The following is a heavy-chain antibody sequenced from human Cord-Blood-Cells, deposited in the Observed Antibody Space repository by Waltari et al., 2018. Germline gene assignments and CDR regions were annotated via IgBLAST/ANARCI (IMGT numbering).Heavy chain of an antibody. J-gene: IGHJ4*02. Sequence: QVQLQQWGPGLLKPSETLSLTCAVYGGSFSGYYWPWIRQPPGKGLEWIGEINHSGSTNYNPSLKSRVTISVDTSKNQFSLKLSSVTAADTAVYYCARGQLWAAPDYWGQGTLVTVSS. V-gene: IGHV4-34*01. CDR2: INHSGST. CDR1: GGSFSGYY. D-gene: IGHD5-18*01. CDR3: ARGQLWAAPDY.